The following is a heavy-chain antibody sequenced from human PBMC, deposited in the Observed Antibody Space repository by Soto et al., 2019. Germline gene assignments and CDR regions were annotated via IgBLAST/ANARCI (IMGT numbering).Heavy chain of an antibody. D-gene: IGHD1-26*01. CDR1: GFTFTSYA. CDR2: ISGNGGKT. J-gene: IGHJ4*02. Sequence: EVQLLESGGGLVKPGGSLRLSCAGSGFTFTSYAMSWVRQAPGKGLEWVAAISGNGGKTYYADSVKGRFTISRDTSKNTLYLQMERLRADDTAIYYSAKDTRYTGSYSADYWGQGTLVNVSS. CDR3: AKDTRYTGSYSADY. V-gene: IGHV3-23*01.